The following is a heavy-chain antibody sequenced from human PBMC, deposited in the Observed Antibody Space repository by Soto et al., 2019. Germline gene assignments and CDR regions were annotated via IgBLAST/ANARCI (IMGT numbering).Heavy chain of an antibody. Sequence: QVQLVQSGAEVKKPGSSVKVSCKASGGTFSSYAISWVRQAPGQGLEWMGGIIPIFGTANYAQQFQGRVTHTADKSTSTAYMELSSLRSEDTAVYYCARGLRRYDYYGSGSPASYWGQGTLVTVSS. CDR1: GGTFSSYA. J-gene: IGHJ4*02. V-gene: IGHV1-69*06. D-gene: IGHD3-10*01. CDR2: IIPIFGTA. CDR3: ARGLRRYDYYGSGSPASY.